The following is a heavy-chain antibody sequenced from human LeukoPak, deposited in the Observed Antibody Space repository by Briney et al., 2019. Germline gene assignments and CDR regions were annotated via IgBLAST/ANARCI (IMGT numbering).Heavy chain of an antibody. CDR1: GGSISSSSYY. V-gene: IGHV4-39*07. J-gene: IGHJ4*02. Sequence: SETLSLTCSVSGGSISSSSYYWGWIRQPPGKGLEWIGSIYYSGSTYYSPSLKSRVTISVDTSKNQFSLKLSSVTAADTAVYYCARGHYYDSSGYYYEDYWGQGTLVTVSS. CDR2: IYYSGST. CDR3: ARGHYYDSSGYYYEDY. D-gene: IGHD3-22*01.